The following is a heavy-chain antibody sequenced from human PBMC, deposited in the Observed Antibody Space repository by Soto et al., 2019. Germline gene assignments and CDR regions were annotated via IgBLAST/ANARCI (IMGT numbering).Heavy chain of an antibody. CDR1: GFTFSSYS. V-gene: IGHV3-21*01. D-gene: IGHD2-2*01. CDR2: ISSSSSYI. J-gene: IGHJ4*02. Sequence: EVQLVESGGGLVKPGGSLRLSCAASGFTFSSYSMNWVRQAPGKGLEWVSSISSSSSYIYYADSVKGRFTISRDNAKNSLYLQMNSLRAEDTAVYYCAREPYPHCSSTSCSDGGYWGQGTLVTVSS. CDR3: AREPYPHCSSTSCSDGGY.